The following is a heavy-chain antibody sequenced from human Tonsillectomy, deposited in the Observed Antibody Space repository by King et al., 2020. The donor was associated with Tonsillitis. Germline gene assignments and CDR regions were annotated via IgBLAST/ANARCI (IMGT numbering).Heavy chain of an antibody. CDR2: IKQDGSEK. CDR1: GFTFSSYW. V-gene: IGHV3-7*04. D-gene: IGHD4-17*01. Sequence: VQLVESGGGLVQPGGSLRLSCAASGFTFSSYWMSWVRQAPGKGLEWVANIKQDGSEKYYVDSVKGRFTISRDNAKNSLYLQMNSLRAEDTAVYYCARDRDPNDYGWYFDLWGRGTLDTVSS. J-gene: IGHJ2*01. CDR3: ARDRDPNDYGWYFDL.